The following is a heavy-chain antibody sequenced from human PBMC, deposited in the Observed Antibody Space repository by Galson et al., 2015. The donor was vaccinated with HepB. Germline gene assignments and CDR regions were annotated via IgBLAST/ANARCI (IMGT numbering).Heavy chain of an antibody. CDR2: ISSSAIYT. CDR1: GFTFSDYY. V-gene: IGHV3-11*06. CDR3: ARVADSDYGDHSHFDY. D-gene: IGHD4-17*01. J-gene: IGHJ4*02. Sequence: SLRLSCAVSGFTFSDYYMSWIRQAPGKGLEWLSYISSSAIYTNYADSVKGRFTISRDNVKNSMYLQMNSLRAEDTAVYYCARVADSDYGDHSHFDYWGQGTLVTVSS.